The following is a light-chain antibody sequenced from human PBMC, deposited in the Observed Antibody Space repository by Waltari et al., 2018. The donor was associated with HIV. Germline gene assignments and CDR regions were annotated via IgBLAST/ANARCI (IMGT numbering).Light chain of an antibody. V-gene: IGLV2-8*01. Sequence: QYALTQPPSASGSPGQSVTISCTGTSSDVGGYNYVSWYQQHPGKAPQLMIYEVSQRPSGVPNRCSGSKSGNTASLTVSGLQTEDEANYYCSSYAGSNNWVFGGGTNLTVL. CDR1: SSDVGGYNY. CDR2: EVS. CDR3: SSYAGSNNWV. J-gene: IGLJ3*02.